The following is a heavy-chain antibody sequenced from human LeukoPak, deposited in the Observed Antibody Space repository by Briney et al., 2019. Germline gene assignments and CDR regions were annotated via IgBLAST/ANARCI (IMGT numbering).Heavy chain of an antibody. D-gene: IGHD3-22*01. CDR3: ARGCYDSSGYCIYY. V-gene: IGHV3-13*01. CDR1: GFTFSSYD. CDR2: IGTAGDT. Sequence: GGSLRPSCAASGFTFSSYDMHWVRQATGKGLEWVSAIGTAGDTYYPGSVKGRFTISRENAKNSLYLQMNSLRAGDTAVYYCARGCYDSSGYCIYYWGQGTLVTVSS. J-gene: IGHJ4*02.